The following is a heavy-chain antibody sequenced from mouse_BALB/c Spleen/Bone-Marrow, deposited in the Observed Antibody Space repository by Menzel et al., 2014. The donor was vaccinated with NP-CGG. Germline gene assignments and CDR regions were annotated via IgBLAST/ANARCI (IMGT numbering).Heavy chain of an antibody. CDR3: ARDHYGYYTMDY. CDR1: GFTFSSYA. D-gene: IGHD1-2*01. CDR2: ISSGGSYT. V-gene: IGHV5-9-4*01. J-gene: IGHJ4*01. Sequence: EVKVEESGGGLVKPGGSLKLSCAASGFTFSSYAMSWVRQSPEKRLEWVAEISSGGSYTYYPDTVKGRFTISRDNAKNTLYLEMSSLRSEDTAMYYCARDHYGYYTMDYWGQGTSVTVSS.